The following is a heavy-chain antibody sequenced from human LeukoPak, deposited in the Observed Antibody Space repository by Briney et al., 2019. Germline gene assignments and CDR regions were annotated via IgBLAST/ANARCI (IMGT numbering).Heavy chain of an antibody. V-gene: IGHV4-30-2*01. CDR3: ARGPIVVVPAAPSYMDV. CDR1: GGSISSGGYY. CDR2: IYHSGST. Sequence: SQTLSLTCTVSGGSISSGGYYWSWIRQPPGKGLEWIGYIYHSGSTYYNPSLKSRVTISVDRSKNQFSLKLSSVTAADTAVYYCARGPIVVVPAAPSYMDVWGKGTTVTVSS. D-gene: IGHD2-2*01. J-gene: IGHJ6*03.